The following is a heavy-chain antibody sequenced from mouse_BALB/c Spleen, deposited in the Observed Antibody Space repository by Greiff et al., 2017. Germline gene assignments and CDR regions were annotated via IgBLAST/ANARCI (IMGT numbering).Heavy chain of an antibody. D-gene: IGHD1-1*01. CDR3: ARWKITTVVATRYFDV. CDR2: IHYSGST. CDR1: GYSITSGYS. Sequence: EVKLVESGPDLVKPSQSLSLTCTVTGYSITSGYSWHWIRQFPGNKLEWMGYIHYSGSTNYNPSLKSRISITRDTSKNQFFLQLNSVTTEDTATYYCARWKITTVVATRYFDVWGAGTTVTVSS. J-gene: IGHJ1*01. V-gene: IGHV3-1*02.